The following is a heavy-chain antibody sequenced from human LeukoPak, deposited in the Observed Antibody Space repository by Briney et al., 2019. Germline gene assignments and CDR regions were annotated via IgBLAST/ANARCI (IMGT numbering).Heavy chain of an antibody. J-gene: IGHJ4*02. D-gene: IGHD6-19*01. CDR2: ISSSGSTI. V-gene: IGHV3-48*03. CDR1: GFTFSSYE. CDR3: ARVQAGYFDY. Sequence: PGGSLRLSCAASGFTFSSYEMNWVRQAPGKGLEWVSYISSSGSTIYYADFVKGRFTISRDNAKNSLYLQMNSLRAEDTAVYYCARVQAGYFDYWGQGTLVTVSS.